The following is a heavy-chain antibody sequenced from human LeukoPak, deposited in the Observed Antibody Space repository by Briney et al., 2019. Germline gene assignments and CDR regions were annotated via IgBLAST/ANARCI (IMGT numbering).Heavy chain of an antibody. D-gene: IGHD3-10*01. J-gene: IGHJ4*02. V-gene: IGHV3-23*01. CDR1: GFTFSSYA. Sequence: GGPLRLSCAASGFTFSSYAMSRVRQAPGKGLEWVSAISGSGGSTYYADSVKGRFTISRDNSKNTLYLQMNSLRAEDTAVYYCAKGQLWFGESPVDYWGQGTLVTVSS. CDR2: ISGSGGST. CDR3: AKGQLWFGESPVDY.